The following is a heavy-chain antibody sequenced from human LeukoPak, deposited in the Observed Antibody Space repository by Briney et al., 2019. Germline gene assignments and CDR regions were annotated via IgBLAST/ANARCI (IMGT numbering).Heavy chain of an antibody. CDR2: ISAYNGNT. CDR3: ARDLGCSSTSCYSNHYYYYMDV. CDR1: GYTFTSYG. J-gene: IGHJ6*03. D-gene: IGHD2-2*01. Sequence: ASVKVSCKASGYTFTSYGISWVRQAPGQGLEWMGWISAYNGNTSYAQKLQGRVTMTTDTSTSTAYMELRSLRSDDTAVYYCARDLGCSSTSCYSNHYYYYMDVWGKGTTVTVSS. V-gene: IGHV1-18*01.